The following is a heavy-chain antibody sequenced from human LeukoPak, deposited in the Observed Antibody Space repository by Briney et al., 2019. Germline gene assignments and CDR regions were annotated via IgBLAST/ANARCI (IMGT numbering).Heavy chain of an antibody. Sequence: ASVTVSCKASGYTFTSYGISWVRQAPGQGLEWMGWISAYNGNTNYAQKLQGRVTMTTDTSTSTAYMELRSLRSDDTAVYYCARAKNYDFWSGPNSTPNDYWGQGTLVTVSS. V-gene: IGHV1-18*01. CDR1: GYTFTSYG. D-gene: IGHD3-3*01. CDR2: ISAYNGNT. CDR3: ARAKNYDFWSGPNSTPNDY. J-gene: IGHJ4*02.